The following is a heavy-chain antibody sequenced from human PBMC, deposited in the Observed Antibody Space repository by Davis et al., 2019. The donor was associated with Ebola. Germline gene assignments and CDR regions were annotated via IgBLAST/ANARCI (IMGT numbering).Heavy chain of an antibody. Sequence: ASVKVFCKASGYTFTGYYMHWVRQAPGQGLEWMGWINPNSGGTNYAQKFQGWVTMTRDTSISTAYMELSRLRSDDTAVYYCARGKEMATIGYYYYYYGMDVWGQGTTVTVSS. V-gene: IGHV1-2*04. CDR1: GYTFTGYY. D-gene: IGHD5-24*01. J-gene: IGHJ6*02. CDR3: ARGKEMATIGYYYYYYGMDV. CDR2: INPNSGGT.